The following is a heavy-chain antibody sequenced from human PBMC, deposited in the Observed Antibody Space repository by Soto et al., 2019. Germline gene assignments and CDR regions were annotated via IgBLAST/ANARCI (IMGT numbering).Heavy chain of an antibody. CDR1: GFTFTSSA. Sequence: ASVKVSCKASGFTFTSSAVQWVRQARGQRLEWIGWIVVGSGNTNYAQKFQERVTITRDMSTSTAYMELSSLRSEDTAVYYCAAEPAIAARNDFDYWGQGTLVTVSS. D-gene: IGHD6-25*01. CDR3: AAEPAIAARNDFDY. CDR2: IVVGSGNT. V-gene: IGHV1-58*01. J-gene: IGHJ4*02.